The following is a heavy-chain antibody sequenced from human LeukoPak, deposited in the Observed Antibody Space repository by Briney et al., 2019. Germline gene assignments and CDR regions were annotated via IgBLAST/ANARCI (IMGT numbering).Heavy chain of an antibody. V-gene: IGHV5-51*01. CDR1: GYSFTSYW. Sequence: GESLKISCKGSGYSFTSYWIGWVRQMPGKGLEWMGIIYPGDSDTRYSPSFQGQVTISADKSISTAYLQRSSLKASDTAMYYCAIAFVWGRNYYGMDVWGQGTTVTVSS. CDR2: IYPGDSDT. J-gene: IGHJ6*02. CDR3: AIAFVWGRNYYGMDV. D-gene: IGHD3-16*01.